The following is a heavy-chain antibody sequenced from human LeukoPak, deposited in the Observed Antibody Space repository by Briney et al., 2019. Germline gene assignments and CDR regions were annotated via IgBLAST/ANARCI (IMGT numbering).Heavy chain of an antibody. CDR1: GGSISSGSYY. Sequence: PSETLSLTCTVSGGSISSGSYYWSWIRQPAGKGLEWIGRIYTSGSTNYNPSLKSRVTISVDTSKNQFSLKLSSVTAADTAVYYCARVFDYGGNYYPFDPWGQGTLVTVSS. V-gene: IGHV4-61*02. CDR2: IYTSGST. CDR3: ARVFDYGGNYYPFDP. D-gene: IGHD4-23*01. J-gene: IGHJ5*02.